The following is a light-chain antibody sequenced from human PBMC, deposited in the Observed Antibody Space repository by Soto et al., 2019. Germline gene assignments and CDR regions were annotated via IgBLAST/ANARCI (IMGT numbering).Light chain of an antibody. CDR2: GSN. V-gene: IGLV1-40*01. J-gene: IGLJ1*01. Sequence: QSVLTQPPSVSGAPGQRVTIFCTGTSSNIGAGYDVHWYQQLPGTVPKLLIYGSNNRPSGVPDRFSGSKSGTSASLAITGLQADDEATYYCQSNDNGLSGSDVFGTGTKLTVL. CDR3: QSNDNGLSGSDV. CDR1: SSNIGAGYD.